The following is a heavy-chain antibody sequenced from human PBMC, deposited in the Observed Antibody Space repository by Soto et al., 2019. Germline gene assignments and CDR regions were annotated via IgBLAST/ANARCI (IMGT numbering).Heavy chain of an antibody. CDR2: ISGSGGST. Sequence: GGSLRLSCAASGFTFSSYAMSWVRQAPGKGLEWVSAISGSGGSTYYADSVKGRFTISRDNSKNTLYLQMNSLRAEDTAVYYCAKEYDFWSGYLTDDAFDIWGQGTMVTVSS. D-gene: IGHD3-3*01. V-gene: IGHV3-23*01. J-gene: IGHJ3*02. CDR1: GFTFSSYA. CDR3: AKEYDFWSGYLTDDAFDI.